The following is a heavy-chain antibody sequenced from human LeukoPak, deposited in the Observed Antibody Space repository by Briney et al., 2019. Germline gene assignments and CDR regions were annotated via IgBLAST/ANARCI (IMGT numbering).Heavy chain of an antibody. CDR1: GGSMSSYY. V-gene: IGHV4-59*01. D-gene: IGHD1-26*01. J-gene: IGHJ4*02. CDR3: ARAYSGGYSYFDH. Sequence: SETLSLTCTVSGGSMSSYYLSWVRQSPRKGLEWIGNVYYSGSSNYNPSLESRVTISVDTSKNQFFLILSSVSAADTAVYYCARAYSGGYSYFDHWGQGTLVTVSS. CDR2: VYYSGSS.